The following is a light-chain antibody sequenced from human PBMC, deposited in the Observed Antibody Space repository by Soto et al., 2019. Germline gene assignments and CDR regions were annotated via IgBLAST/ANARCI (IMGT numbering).Light chain of an antibody. CDR1: QSISLW. J-gene: IGKJ1*01. Sequence: DIQMTQSPSTLSASVGDRVTITCRASQSISLWWAWYQQKPGKAPKLLIYQASTLESGVPSRFSGSGSRTEFTLTISSLQPDDFATYYCQQDHNSPWAFGQGTKVEIK. V-gene: IGKV1-5*03. CDR2: QAS. CDR3: QQDHNSPWA.